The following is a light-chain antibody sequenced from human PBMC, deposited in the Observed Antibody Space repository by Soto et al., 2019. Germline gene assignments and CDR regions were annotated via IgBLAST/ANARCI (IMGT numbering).Light chain of an antibody. CDR2: EGI. J-gene: IGLJ1*01. CDR1: SNTIGGYNV. V-gene: IGLV2-23*01. CDR3: CSYVGATTYV. Sequence: QSVLTQPRSVSGSPGQSVTISCTGTSNTIGGYNVVSWYQQHPGKAPKVIIYEGIKRPSGVSNRFSGSISGSTASLTISGLQAEDEADYYCCSYVGATTYVFGTGTKVTVL.